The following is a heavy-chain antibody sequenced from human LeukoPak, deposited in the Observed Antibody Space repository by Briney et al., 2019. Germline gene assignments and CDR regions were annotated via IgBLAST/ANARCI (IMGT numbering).Heavy chain of an antibody. CDR3: ARENIVVVTAIRDAFDI. CDR1: GFTFSSYS. V-gene: IGHV3-21*01. D-gene: IGHD2-21*02. J-gene: IGHJ3*02. CDR2: ISSSSSYI. Sequence: PGGSLRLSCAASGFTFSSYSMNWVRQAPGKGLEWVSSISSSSSYIYYADSVKGRFTISRDNAKNSLYLQMNSLRAEDTAVYYCARENIVVVTAIRDAFDIWGQGTMVTVSS.